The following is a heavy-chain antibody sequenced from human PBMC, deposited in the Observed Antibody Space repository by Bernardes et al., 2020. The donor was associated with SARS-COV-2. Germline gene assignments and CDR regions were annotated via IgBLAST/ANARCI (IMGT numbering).Heavy chain of an antibody. CDR1: GGSISGSNYG. V-gene: IGHV4-39*01. J-gene: IGHJ6*02. CDR3: SRPGVTMIRGPPRRLSYGMDV. Sequence: SETLSLTCTVSGGSISGSNYGWGWIRQPPGKGLEWLGTFYYSGNTYYKPSLKSRVTMSVDTARNQFSLELRSVTAADTAVYYCSRPGVTMIRGPPRRLSYGMDVWGQGTTVTVSS. D-gene: IGHD3-10*01. CDR2: FYYSGNT.